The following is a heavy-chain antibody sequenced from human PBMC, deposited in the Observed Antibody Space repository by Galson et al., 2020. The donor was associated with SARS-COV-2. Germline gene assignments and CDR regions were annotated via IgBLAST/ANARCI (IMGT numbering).Heavy chain of an antibody. CDR2: VYYSGST. D-gene: IGHD6-19*01. CDR1: GGSISSYY. V-gene: IGHV4-59*01. CDR3: ARGDGSGWRPHFDN. J-gene: IGHJ4*02. Sequence: ETSETLSLTCTVSGGSISSYYWTWIRQPPGKGLEWIGYVYYSGSTNYNPSLKSRVTISVDTSKNQFSLKLSSVTAADTAVYYCARGDGSGWRPHFDNWGQGTLVTVSS.